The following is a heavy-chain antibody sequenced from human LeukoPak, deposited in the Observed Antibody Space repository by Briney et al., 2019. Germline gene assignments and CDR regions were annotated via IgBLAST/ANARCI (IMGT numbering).Heavy chain of an antibody. J-gene: IGHJ5*02. D-gene: IGHD2-2*01. Sequence: GGSLRLSCAASGFTFSSYAMSWVRHAPGKGLEWVSAISGSGGSTYHADSVKGRFTISRDNSKNTLYLQMNSLGAEDTAVYYCAKVAVPAAILKNWFDPWGQGTLVTVSS. V-gene: IGHV3-23*01. CDR1: GFTFSSYA. CDR2: ISGSGGST. CDR3: AKVAVPAAILKNWFDP.